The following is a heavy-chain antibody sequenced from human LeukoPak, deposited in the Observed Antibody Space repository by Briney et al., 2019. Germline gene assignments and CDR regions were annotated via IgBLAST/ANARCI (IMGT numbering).Heavy chain of an antibody. J-gene: IGHJ5*02. CDR3: ARDRIAVAGNGRGNWFDP. V-gene: IGHV4-4*07. CDR1: GGSISSYY. CDR2: IYTSGST. D-gene: IGHD6-19*01. Sequence: SETLSLTCTVSGGSISSYYWSWIRQPAGKGLEWIGRIYTSGSTNYNPSLKSRVTMSVDTSKNQFSLKLSSVTAADTAVYYCARDRIAVAGNGRGNWFDPWGQGTLVTVYS.